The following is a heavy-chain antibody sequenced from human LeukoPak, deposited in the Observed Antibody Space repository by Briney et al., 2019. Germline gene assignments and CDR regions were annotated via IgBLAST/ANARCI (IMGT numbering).Heavy chain of an antibody. CDR2: IYPGDSDT. D-gene: IGHD4-17*01. J-gene: IGHJ1*01. V-gene: IGHV5-51*01. Sequence: GESLKISCQGSGYSFTTYWIGWVRQMPGKGLEWMGIIYPGDSDTRYSPSFQGQVTISADKSISTAYLQWSSLEASDTAMYYCARLNDYGDLGSYFQHWGQGTLVTVSS. CDR1: GYSFTTYW. CDR3: ARLNDYGDLGSYFQH.